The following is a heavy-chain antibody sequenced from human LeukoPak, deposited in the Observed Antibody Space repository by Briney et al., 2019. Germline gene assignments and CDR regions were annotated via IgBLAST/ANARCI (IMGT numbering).Heavy chain of an antibody. D-gene: IGHD4-23*01. Sequence: PSETLSLTCAVSGGSISSSNWWSWVRQPPGKGLEWIGYIHYSGSTNYNASLRSRVTMSVDMSKNQFSLKLTSVTAADTAVYYCARLGRKTSVVPPDFDCWGQGTLVTVSS. V-gene: IGHV4-4*02. CDR3: ARLGRKTSVVPPDFDC. CDR1: GGSISSSNW. CDR2: IHYSGST. J-gene: IGHJ4*02.